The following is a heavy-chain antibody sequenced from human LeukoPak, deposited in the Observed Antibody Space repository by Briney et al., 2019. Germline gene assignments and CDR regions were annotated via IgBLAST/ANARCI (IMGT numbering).Heavy chain of an antibody. D-gene: IGHD3-22*01. V-gene: IGHV4-31*03. CDR2: IHPSGML. Sequence: QPSETLSLTCTVSGASFNSDDQYWNWIRQSPGKGLEWIRSIHPSGMLYNNPSLESRVTMSRDTSKNQFSLNLNSVTAADTAVYFCSRGLDSRKLGYWGQGILVTVSS. CDR1: GASFNSDDQY. CDR3: SRGLDSRKLGY. J-gene: IGHJ4*02.